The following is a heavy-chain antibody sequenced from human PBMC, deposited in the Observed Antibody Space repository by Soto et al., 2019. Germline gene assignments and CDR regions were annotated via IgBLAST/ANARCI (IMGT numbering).Heavy chain of an antibody. CDR1: GFTFSSYA. V-gene: IGHV3-23*01. J-gene: IGHJ5*02. D-gene: IGHD6-19*01. CDR3: AKTGYSSGWLNWFDP. CDR2: ISGSGGST. Sequence: GGSLRLSCAASGFTFSSYAMSWVRQAPGKGLEWVSAISGSGGSTYYADSVKGRFTISRDNSKNTLYLQMNSLRAEDTAVYYFAKTGYSSGWLNWFDPWGQGTLVTVSS.